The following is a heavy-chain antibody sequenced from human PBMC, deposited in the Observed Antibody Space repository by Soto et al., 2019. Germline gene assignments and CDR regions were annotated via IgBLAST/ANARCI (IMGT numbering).Heavy chain of an antibody. CDR3: ARHNSHYEYFDWPIDY. CDR2: IYYSGST. CDR1: GGSISSSRYY. Sequence: PSETLSLTCAVSGGSISSSRYYWGWIRQPPGKGLEWIGSIYYSGSTNYNPSLKSRVTISVDTSKNQFSLKLNSVTAADTAVYFCARHNSHYEYFDWPIDYWGQGTLVTVS. D-gene: IGHD3-9*01. J-gene: IGHJ4*02. V-gene: IGHV4-39*01.